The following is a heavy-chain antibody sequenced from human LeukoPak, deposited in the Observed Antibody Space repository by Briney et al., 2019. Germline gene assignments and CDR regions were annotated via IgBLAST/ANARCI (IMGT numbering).Heavy chain of an antibody. D-gene: IGHD1-26*01. J-gene: IGHJ4*02. CDR2: IYHSGST. Sequence: SETLSLTCAVYGGSFSGYYWSWIRQPPGKGLEWIGEIYHSGSTNYNPSLKSRVTISVDKSKNQFSLKLSSVTAADTAVYYCARSIVGATIFDYWGQGTLVTVSS. CDR3: ARSIVGATIFDY. V-gene: IGHV4-34*01. CDR1: GGSFSGYY.